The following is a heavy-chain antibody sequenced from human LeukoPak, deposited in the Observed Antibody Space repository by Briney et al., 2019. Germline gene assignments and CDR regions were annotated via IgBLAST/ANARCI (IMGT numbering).Heavy chain of an antibody. J-gene: IGHJ4*02. CDR1: GGSISSSSYY. Sequence: PSETLSLTCTVSGGSISSSSYYWGRIRQPQGKELEWTGSICYSGSTYYNPSLKSRVTIAVDTSKNQFSLKLSSVTDADTAVYYCAGAGRAAYDSSGYYIDYWGQGTLVTVSS. CDR2: ICYSGST. D-gene: IGHD3-22*01. CDR3: AGAGRAAYDSSGYYIDY. V-gene: IGHV4-39*01.